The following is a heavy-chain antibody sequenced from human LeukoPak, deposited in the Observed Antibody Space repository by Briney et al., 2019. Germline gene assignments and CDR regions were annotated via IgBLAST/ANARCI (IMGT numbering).Heavy chain of an antibody. D-gene: IGHD2-15*01. J-gene: IGHJ4*02. V-gene: IGHV3-21*05. CDR3: ARRMCSGGSCYEDY. CDR1: GFTFSSYA. Sequence: GGSLRLSCAASGFTFSSYAMSWVRQAPGKGLEWVSYISSSSSYTSYADSVKGRFTISRDNAKNSLYLQMNSLRAEDTAVYYCARRMCSGGSCYEDYWGQGTLVTVSS. CDR2: ISSSSSYT.